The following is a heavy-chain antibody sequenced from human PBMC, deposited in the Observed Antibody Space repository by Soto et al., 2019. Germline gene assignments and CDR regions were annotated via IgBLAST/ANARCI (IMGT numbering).Heavy chain of an antibody. D-gene: IGHD5-12*01. CDR2: FDPEDGET. Sequence: ASVKVSCKVSGYTLTELSMHWVRQAPGKGLEWMGGFDPEDGETIYAQKFQGRVTMTEDTSTDTAYMELSSLRSEDTAVYYCATDERYSGYDYQYAFDIWGQGTMVTVS. J-gene: IGHJ3*02. V-gene: IGHV1-24*01. CDR3: ATDERYSGYDYQYAFDI. CDR1: GYTLTELS.